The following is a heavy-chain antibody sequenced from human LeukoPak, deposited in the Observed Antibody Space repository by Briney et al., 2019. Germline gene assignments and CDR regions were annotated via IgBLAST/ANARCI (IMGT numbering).Heavy chain of an antibody. Sequence: PSETLSLTCTVSGGSISSYYWSWIRQHPGKGLEWIGYIYYSGSTYYNPSLKSRVTISVDTSKNQFSLKLSSVTAADTAVYYCARAGSTVVTAFDYWGQGTLVTVSS. CDR1: GGSISSYY. V-gene: IGHV4-59*06. J-gene: IGHJ4*02. CDR2: IYYSGST. D-gene: IGHD4-23*01. CDR3: ARAGSTVVTAFDY.